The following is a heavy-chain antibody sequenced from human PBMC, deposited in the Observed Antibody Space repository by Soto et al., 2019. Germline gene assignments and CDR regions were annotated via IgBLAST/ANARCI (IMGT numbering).Heavy chain of an antibody. V-gene: IGHV4-4*07. CDR2: VSTSGNV. J-gene: IGHJ4*02. D-gene: IGHD3-3*01. Sequence: SETLSLTCTVSGGSLTKYYWSWIRQPAGKGLEWIGRVSTSGNVVSKASLRSRLTMSVDTSKNQFSLRLTSVTAADTAVYYCARDNNDFWSLYPLAFDYWGQGALVTVS. CDR3: ARDNNDFWSLYPLAFDY. CDR1: GGSLTKYY.